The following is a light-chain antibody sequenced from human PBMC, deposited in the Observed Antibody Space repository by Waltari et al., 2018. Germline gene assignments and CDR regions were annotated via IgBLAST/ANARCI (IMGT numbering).Light chain of an antibody. CDR2: ATS. CDR1: ENIGSY. J-gene: IGKJ2*01. Sequence: DIQMPQSPSSLSASIGDRVTITCLASENIGSYLNWYQQRTGEAPKLLIYATSTLQTEVPSRFSGSGSRTDFTLTISSLQPEDFATYYCQHTFETPYTFGQGTKLESK. V-gene: IGKV1-39*01. CDR3: QHTFETPYT.